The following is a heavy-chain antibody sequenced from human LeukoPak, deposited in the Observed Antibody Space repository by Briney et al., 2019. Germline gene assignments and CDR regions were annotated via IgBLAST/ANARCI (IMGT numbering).Heavy chain of an antibody. CDR3: AKTKLVVPAAFDY. D-gene: IGHD2-2*01. J-gene: IGHJ4*02. CDR2: ISHDGSNI. V-gene: IGHV3-30*18. Sequence: PGRSLRLSCAASGFAFSYYGMHWVRHAPGKGLEWVAVISHDGSNIHYGDSMKGRFTISRDNAKNSLYLQMNSLRAEDTALYYCAKTKLVVPAAFDYWGQGTLVTVSS. CDR1: GFAFSYYG.